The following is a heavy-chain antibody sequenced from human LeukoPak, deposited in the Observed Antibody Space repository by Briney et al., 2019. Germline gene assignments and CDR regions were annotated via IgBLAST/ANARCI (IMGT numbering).Heavy chain of an antibody. CDR1: GYTFTSYG. CDR2: ISAYNGNT. D-gene: IGHD2-2*01. CDR3: AREPWSIAYCSSITCGLNS. Sequence: ASVKVSCKASGYTFTSYGISWVRQAPGQGLEWMGWISAYNGNTNYAQKLQGRVTMTTDTSTSTAYMELRSLRSDDTAVYYCAREPWSIAYCSSITCGLNSWGQGTLVTVSS. V-gene: IGHV1-18*01. J-gene: IGHJ4*02.